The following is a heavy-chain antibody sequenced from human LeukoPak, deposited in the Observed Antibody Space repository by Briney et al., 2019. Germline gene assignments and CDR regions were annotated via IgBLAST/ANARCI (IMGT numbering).Heavy chain of an antibody. Sequence: GASVKVSCKASGYTFKKYGINWVRQAPGQGLEWLGWITPHNHNAIYAQKLQGRVTMTTDTSTNTAYMDLRSLGSDDTAVYYCARFSISYDLYYYYMDVWGKGTTVTVSS. D-gene: IGHD3-3*01. V-gene: IGHV1-18*01. CDR3: ARFSISYDLYYYYMDV. J-gene: IGHJ6*03. CDR2: ITPHNHNA. CDR1: GYTFKKYG.